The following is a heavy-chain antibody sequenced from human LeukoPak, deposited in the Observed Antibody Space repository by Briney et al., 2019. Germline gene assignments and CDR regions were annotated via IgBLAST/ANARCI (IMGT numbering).Heavy chain of an antibody. D-gene: IGHD4-23*01. CDR3: AAERYGGISDCCNFEI. CDR1: GFTFSSYA. CDR2: ISGSGGST. Sequence: PGGSLRLSCAASGFTFSSYAMSRVRQAPGKGLEWVSAISGSGGSTYYADSVKGRFTISRDNSKNTLYLQMNSLRAEDTAVYYCAAERYGGISDCCNFEIWGQGTMVTVSS. J-gene: IGHJ3*02. V-gene: IGHV3-23*01.